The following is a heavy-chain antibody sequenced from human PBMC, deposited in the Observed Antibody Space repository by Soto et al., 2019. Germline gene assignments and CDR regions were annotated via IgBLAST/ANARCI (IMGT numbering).Heavy chain of an antibody. V-gene: IGHV3-23*01. J-gene: IGHJ4*02. CDR1: GFTFSSYA. Sequence: VGSLRLSYAASGFTFSSYAMTWFRQTPGKGLEWVSTISGNGGYTYYSDSVRGRFTISRDNSKKTLYLQMGSLRADDTAVFYCAKGKANAVFGVDTLFDYWGQGTQVTVSS. D-gene: IGHD3-3*01. CDR2: ISGNGGYT. CDR3: AKGKANAVFGVDTLFDY.